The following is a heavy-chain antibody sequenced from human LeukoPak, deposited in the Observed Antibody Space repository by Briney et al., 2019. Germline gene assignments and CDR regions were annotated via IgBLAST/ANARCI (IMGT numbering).Heavy chain of an antibody. CDR3: ARIVGGEPDY. J-gene: IGHJ4*02. CDR1: GDSDSSNSDA. Sequence: SQTLALICGICGDSDSSNSDAWTWISQSPSRGLEWLGRIYYRSRRCNNDVMSVRRRISINPDTCKNEVYLQLNSVTAEDTAVYYCARIVGGEPDYWGKGNLVTASS. V-gene: IGHV6-1*01. D-gene: IGHD2-21*01. CDR2: IYYRSRRCN.